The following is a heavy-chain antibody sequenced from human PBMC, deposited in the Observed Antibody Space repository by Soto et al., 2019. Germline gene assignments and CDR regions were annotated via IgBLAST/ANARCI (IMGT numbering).Heavy chain of an antibody. CDR3: ASKRWPQFHDYYGMDV. D-gene: IGHD2-21*01. Sequence: PSETLSLTCAAYGGSFSGYYWSWIRQPPGKGLEWIGEINHSGSTNYNPSLKSRVTISVDTAKNQFSLKLSSVTAADTAVYYWASKRWPQFHDYYGMDVWGQGTTVTVSS. V-gene: IGHV4-34*01. CDR2: INHSGST. J-gene: IGHJ6*02. CDR1: GGSFSGYY.